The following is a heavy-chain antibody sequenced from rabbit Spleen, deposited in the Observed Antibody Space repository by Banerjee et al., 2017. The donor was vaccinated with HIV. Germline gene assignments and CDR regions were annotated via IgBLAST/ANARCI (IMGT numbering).Heavy chain of an antibody. CDR1: GFSFSSYW. CDR2: IDPIFGRT. Sequence: QLVESGGGLVKPGASLTLTCTASGFSFSSYWMCWVRQAPGKGLEWIGYIDPIFGRTYYASWVNGRFTVSSHNAQNTLYLQLNSLTAADTATYFCARDGAGGSYFALWGQGTLVTVS. D-gene: IGHD8-1*01. CDR3: ARDGAGGSYFAL. J-gene: IGHJ4*01. V-gene: IGHV1S7*01.